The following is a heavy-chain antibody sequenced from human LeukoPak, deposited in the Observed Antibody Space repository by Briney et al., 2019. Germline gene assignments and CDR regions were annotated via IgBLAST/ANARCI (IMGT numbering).Heavy chain of an antibody. CDR3: AKDLGSAITSALVLDV. D-gene: IGHD2-15*01. Sequence: SLRLSCTVSGFTFDDYAMHWVRHTPGKGLEWVAGITWNRDNIGYGDSVKGRFTISRDNVKNVLYLQMNSLRPEDTALYYCAKDLGSAITSALVLDVWGQGTTV. CDR2: ITWNRDNI. V-gene: IGHV3-9*01. J-gene: IGHJ6*02. CDR1: GFTFDDYA.